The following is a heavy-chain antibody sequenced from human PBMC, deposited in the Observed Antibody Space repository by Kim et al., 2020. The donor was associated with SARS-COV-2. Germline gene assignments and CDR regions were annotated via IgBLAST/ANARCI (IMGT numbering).Heavy chain of an antibody. CDR3: AKDTQYSSEGLFDY. J-gene: IGHJ4*02. CDR1: GFTFDDYA. Sequence: GGSLRLSCAASGFTFDDYAMHWVRQAPGKGLEWVSGISWNSGSIGYADSVKGRFTISRDNAKNSLYLQMNSLRAEDTALYYCAKDTQYSSEGLFDYWGQGTLVTVSS. CDR2: ISWNSGSI. V-gene: IGHV3-9*01. D-gene: IGHD6-19*01.